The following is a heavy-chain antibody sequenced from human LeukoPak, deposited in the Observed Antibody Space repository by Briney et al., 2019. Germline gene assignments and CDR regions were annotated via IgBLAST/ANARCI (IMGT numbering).Heavy chain of an antibody. D-gene: IGHD2-2*01. CDR2: IRSKANSYAT. CDR1: GFTFSGSA. V-gene: IGHV3-73*01. Sequence: AGGSLRLSCAASGFTFSGSAMHWVRQASGKGLEWVGRIRSKANSYATAYAASVKGRFTISRDGSKNTAYLQMNSLKTEDTAVYYCTRLKVAYCSSTSCRGGYYYYGMDVWGQGTTVTVSS. CDR3: TRLKVAYCSSTSCRGGYYYYGMDV. J-gene: IGHJ6*02.